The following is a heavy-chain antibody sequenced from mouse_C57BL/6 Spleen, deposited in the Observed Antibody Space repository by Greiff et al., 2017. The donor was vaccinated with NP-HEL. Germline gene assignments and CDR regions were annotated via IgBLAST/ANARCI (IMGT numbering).Heavy chain of an antibody. CDR2: ISSGGSYT. Sequence: EVKLVESGGDLVKPGGCLKLSCAASGFTFSSYGMSWVRQTPDKRLEWVATISSGGSYTYYPDSVKGRFTISRDNAKNTLYLQMSSLKSEDTAMYYCARHDYYGSSYYFDYWGQGTTLTVSS. CDR1: GFTFSSYG. J-gene: IGHJ2*01. CDR3: ARHDYYGSSYYFDY. D-gene: IGHD1-1*01. V-gene: IGHV5-6*01.